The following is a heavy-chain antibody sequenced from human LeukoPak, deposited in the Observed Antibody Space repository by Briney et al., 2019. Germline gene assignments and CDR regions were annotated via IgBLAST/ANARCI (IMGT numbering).Heavy chain of an antibody. CDR3: AREVSIFGVVRGNFDY. V-gene: IGHV4-59*12. CDR1: GGSISSYY. Sequence: SETLSLTCTVSGGSISSYYWSWIRQPPGKGLEWIGYIYYSGSTNYNPSLKSRVTISVDTSKNQFSLKLSSVTAADTAVYYCAREVSIFGVVRGNFDYWGQGTLVTVSS. J-gene: IGHJ4*02. CDR2: IYYSGST. D-gene: IGHD3-3*01.